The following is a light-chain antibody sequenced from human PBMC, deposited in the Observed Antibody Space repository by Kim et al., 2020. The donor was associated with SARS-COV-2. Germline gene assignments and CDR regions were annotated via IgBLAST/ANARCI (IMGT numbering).Light chain of an antibody. Sequence: DVVMTQSPLSLPVTLGQPASISCRSSQSLVYSDGNIYLSWFQQRPGQSPRRLIYKISNRDSGVPDRFSGSGSGTDFTLKISRVEAEDVGVYYCMQGTHWPYTCGQGTKLEI. V-gene: IGKV2-30*01. J-gene: IGKJ2*01. CDR2: KIS. CDR1: QSLVYSDGNIY. CDR3: MQGTHWPYT.